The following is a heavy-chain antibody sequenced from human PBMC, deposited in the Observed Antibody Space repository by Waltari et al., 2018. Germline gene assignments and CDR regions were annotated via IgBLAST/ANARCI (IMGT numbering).Heavy chain of an antibody. CDR1: GFSISDYG. J-gene: IGHJ4*02. CDR3: TRSISQGVTASDY. CDR2: IRASGGNV. V-gene: IGHV3-23*04. Sequence: EVQLVESGGGLIQPGGSLRLSCAASGFSISDYGVSWVCQAPGKGLEWVSRIRASGGNVAYTDSVMGRFTISRDTSQNTVYLQMIGLRVEDTAVYYCTRSISQGVTASDYWGQGTLVTVSS. D-gene: IGHD3-10*01.